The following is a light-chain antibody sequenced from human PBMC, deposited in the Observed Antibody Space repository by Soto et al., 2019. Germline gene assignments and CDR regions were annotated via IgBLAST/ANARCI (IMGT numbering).Light chain of an antibody. V-gene: IGLV2-14*03. Sequence: QSVLTQPASGSGSPGQSITISCTGTSSDVGGYNYVSWYQHHPGKAPKLIIYDVSNRPSGVSIRFSGSKSDNTASLTISGLQPADGAVFTCSSSATGNPRQIVLGTGTTATVL. J-gene: IGLJ1*01. CDR1: SSDVGGYNY. CDR3: SSSATGNPRQIV. CDR2: DVS.